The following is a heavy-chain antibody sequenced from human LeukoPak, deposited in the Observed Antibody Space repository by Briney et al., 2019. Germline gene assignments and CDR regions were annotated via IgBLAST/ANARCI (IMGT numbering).Heavy chain of an antibody. J-gene: IGHJ5*02. V-gene: IGHV1-3*01. Sequence: ASVKVSCKASGYTFTSYAMHWVRQAPGQRLEWMGWINAGNGNTKYSQKFQGRVTITRDTSASTAYMELSSLRSEDTAVYYCARVAGPGSYYKPHNWFDPWGQGTLVTVSS. CDR2: INAGNGNT. CDR1: GYTFTSYA. CDR3: ARVAGPGSYYKPHNWFDP. D-gene: IGHD3-10*01.